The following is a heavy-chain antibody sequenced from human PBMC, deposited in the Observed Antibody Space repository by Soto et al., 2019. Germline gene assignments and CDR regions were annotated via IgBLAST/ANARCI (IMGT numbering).Heavy chain of an antibody. CDR2: IYYSGST. Sequence: SETLSLTCTVSGGSISSSSYYWGWIRQPPGKGLEWIGSIYYSGSTYYNPSLKSRVTISVDTSKNQFSLKLSSVTAADTAVYYCARRRGYSGYDPANYYYYYGMDVWGQGTTVTVS. CDR1: GGSISSSSYY. D-gene: IGHD5-12*01. V-gene: IGHV4-39*01. CDR3: ARRRGYSGYDPANYYYYYGMDV. J-gene: IGHJ6*02.